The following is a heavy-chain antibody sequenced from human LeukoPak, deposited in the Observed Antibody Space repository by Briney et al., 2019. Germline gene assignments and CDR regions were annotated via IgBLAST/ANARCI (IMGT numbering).Heavy chain of an antibody. CDR2: IKQDGSET. J-gene: IGHJ4*02. V-gene: IGHV3-7*01. CDR1: GFTFSSYW. Sequence: GGSLRLSCAASGFTFSSYWMSWVRQAPGKGLEWVANIKQDGSETYYVDSVKGRFTISRDNAKNSLYLQMNSLRVEDTAVYYCARTDYGDYSLDYWGQGTLVNVSS. CDR3: ARTDYGDYSLDY. D-gene: IGHD4-17*01.